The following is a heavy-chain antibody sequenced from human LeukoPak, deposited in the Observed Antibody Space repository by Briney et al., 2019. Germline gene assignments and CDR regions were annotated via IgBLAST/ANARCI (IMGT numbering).Heavy chain of an antibody. D-gene: IGHD3-10*01. J-gene: IGHJ4*02. CDR1: GGSISSSNW. Sequence: SETLSLTCAVSGGSISSSNWWSWVRQPPGKGLEWIGEIYHSGSTNYNPSLKSRVTISVDKSKNQFSLKLSSVTAADTAVYYCARVTMVRGVNFDYWGQGTLVTVSS. CDR2: IYHSGST. CDR3: ARVTMVRGVNFDY. V-gene: IGHV4-4*02.